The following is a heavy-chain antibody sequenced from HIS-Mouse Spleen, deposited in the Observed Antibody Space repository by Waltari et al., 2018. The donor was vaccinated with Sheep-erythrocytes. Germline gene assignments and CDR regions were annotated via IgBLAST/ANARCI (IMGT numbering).Heavy chain of an antibody. CDR2: ISYNGINK. CDR3: AKDQSSWYLDY. V-gene: IGHV3-30*18. J-gene: IGHJ4*02. CDR1: GFTFSNYG. Sequence: QVQLVESGGGVVQPGRSLRLSCAASGFTFSNYGMHWVRQAPGKGLEGVAFISYNGINKNYADSVKGRFTISRDNSKNTLYLQMNSLRAEDTAVYYCAKDQSSWYLDYWGQGTLVTVSS. D-gene: IGHD2-15*01.